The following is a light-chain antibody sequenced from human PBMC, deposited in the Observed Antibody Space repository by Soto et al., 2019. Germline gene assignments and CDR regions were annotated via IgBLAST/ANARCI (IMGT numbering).Light chain of an antibody. CDR1: QSISSY. Sequence: DIQMTQSPSSLSASVGDRVTITCRASQSISSYLNWYQQKPGKAPKLLIYAASSLQSGVPSRFGGSGSGTDFTLTISSLQPEDFATYYCQQSYSTENTFGQGTKLEIK. CDR2: AAS. J-gene: IGKJ2*01. CDR3: QQSYSTENT. V-gene: IGKV1-39*01.